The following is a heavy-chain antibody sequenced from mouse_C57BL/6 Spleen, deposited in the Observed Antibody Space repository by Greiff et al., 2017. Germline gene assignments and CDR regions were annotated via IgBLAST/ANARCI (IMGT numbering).Heavy chain of an antibody. CDR3: ARKRGNGGYFDV. CDR1: GYAFSSSW. CDR2: IYPGDGDT. V-gene: IGHV1-82*01. Sequence: VQLQQSGPELVKPGASVKISCKASGYAFSSSWMNWVKQRPGKGLEWIGRIYPGDGDTNYNGKFKGKATLTADKTSSTDYMQLSSLTSEDSAVYYRARKRGNGGYFDVWGTGTTVTVSS. J-gene: IGHJ1*03.